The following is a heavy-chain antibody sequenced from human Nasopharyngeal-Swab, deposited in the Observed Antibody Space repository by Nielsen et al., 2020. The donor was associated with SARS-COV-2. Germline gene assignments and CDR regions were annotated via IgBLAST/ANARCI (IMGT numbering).Heavy chain of an antibody. CDR1: GFIFNTYG. Sequence: GGSLRLSCEASGFIFNTYGMNWVRQAPGKGLEWISYISDDNTIFYADSVKGRFTISRDNAKNSLYLQMNSLRDEDTAVYYCARDLELLTNYYALDYWGQGTLVTVSS. CDR2: ISDDNTI. D-gene: IGHD3-9*01. CDR3: ARDLELLTNYYALDY. V-gene: IGHV3-48*02. J-gene: IGHJ4*02.